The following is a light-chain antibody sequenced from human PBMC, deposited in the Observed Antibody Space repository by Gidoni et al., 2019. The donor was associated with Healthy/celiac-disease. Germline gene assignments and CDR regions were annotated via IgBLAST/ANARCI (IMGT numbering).Light chain of an antibody. CDR3: QQYGSSPPLT. J-gene: IGKJ4*01. V-gene: IGKV3-20*01. CDR1: QSVSSSN. Sequence: IVLTHSSGTLSLSPGERATLSCRASQSVSSSNLAWYQQHPGQAPRLPIYGASSRATGIPDRISSSGCGTDFTLTISRLEPEDFAVYYCQQYGSSPPLTFGGGTKVEIK. CDR2: GAS.